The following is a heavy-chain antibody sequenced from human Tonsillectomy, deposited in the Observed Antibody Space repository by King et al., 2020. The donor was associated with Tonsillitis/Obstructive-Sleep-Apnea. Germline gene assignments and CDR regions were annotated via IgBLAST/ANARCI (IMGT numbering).Heavy chain of an antibody. CDR3: AKDIGGPHYYYYYMDV. CDR2: ITWDGDNT. Sequence: DVKLVESGGVVVQPGGSLRLSCAASGFTFDDYTMHWVRQAPGKGLEWISLITWDGDNTYYADSVKGRFTISRDNSKNSLYLQMNSLRTEDTALYYCAKDIGGPHYYYYYMDVWGKGTTVTVSS. V-gene: IGHV3-43*01. J-gene: IGHJ6*03. CDR1: GFTFDDYT.